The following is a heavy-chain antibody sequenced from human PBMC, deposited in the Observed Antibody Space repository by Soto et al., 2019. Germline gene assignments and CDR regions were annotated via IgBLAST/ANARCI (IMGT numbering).Heavy chain of an antibody. CDR1: GYSFTSYW. V-gene: IGHV5-10-1*01. CDR2: IDPSDSYT. J-gene: IGHJ6*02. D-gene: IGHD3-9*01. CDR3: ARTTNVLRYFDWLSHRHYYYGMDV. Sequence: HGESLKISCKGSGYSFTSYWISWVRQMPGKGLEWMGRIDPSDSYTNYSPSFQGHVTISADKSISTAYLQWSSLKASDTAMYYCARTTNVLRYFDWLSHRHYYYGMDVWGQGTTVTVSS.